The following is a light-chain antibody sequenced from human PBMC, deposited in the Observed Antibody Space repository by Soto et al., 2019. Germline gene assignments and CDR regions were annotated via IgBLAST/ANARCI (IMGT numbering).Light chain of an antibody. J-gene: IGKJ1*01. CDR3: QHYDSARWT. V-gene: IGKV3-20*01. CDR2: GAS. CDR1: QSVSSRD. Sequence: EIVLTQSPGTLSLSPGERATLSCRASQSVSSRDLAWYQQKPGQAPRLLIYGASNRATGIPDRFSGSGSGTDFTLTISRLEPEDFAVYYCQHYDSARWTFGLGTKVDIK.